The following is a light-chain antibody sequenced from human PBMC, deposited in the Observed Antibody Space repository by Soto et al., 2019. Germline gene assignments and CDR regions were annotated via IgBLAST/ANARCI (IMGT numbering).Light chain of an antibody. J-gene: IGKJ2*01. CDR1: QSVSSAY. CDR3: QQNRCSPYT. CDR2: GAS. V-gene: IGKV3-20*01. Sequence: EILLTQSPGTLSLSPGERATLSCRASQSVSSAYVAWYQHRHDPAPRLLIYGASNRATGIPDRFSGSGSGTDFTITISRLEPEFFAVYYRQQNRCSPYTFGQGTKLDIK.